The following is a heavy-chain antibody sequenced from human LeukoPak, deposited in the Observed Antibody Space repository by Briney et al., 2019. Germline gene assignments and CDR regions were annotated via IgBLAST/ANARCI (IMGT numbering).Heavy chain of an antibody. J-gene: IGHJ4*02. D-gene: IGHD6-19*01. Sequence: PSETLSLTCTVSGGSIRSYYWSWIRPPPGKGLEWIGYIYSTGSANYNPSPKSRVPISVDTSKNQLSLNLISVTAADTAVYYCARVLPYSSGWGVDYWGQGALVTVSS. CDR2: IYSTGSA. V-gene: IGHV4-59*01. CDR3: ARVLPYSSGWGVDY. CDR1: GGSIRSYY.